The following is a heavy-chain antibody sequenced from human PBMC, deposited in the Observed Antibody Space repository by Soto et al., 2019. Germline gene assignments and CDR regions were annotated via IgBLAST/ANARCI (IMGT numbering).Heavy chain of an antibody. Sequence: ASVKVSCKASGYTFAGYYMHWVRQAPGQGLEWMGWINPNSGGTNYAQKFQGRVTMTRDTSISTAYMELSRLRSDETAVYYCARFSTSGYYGMDVWGQGTTVTVSS. CDR1: GYTFAGYY. D-gene: IGHD2-2*01. J-gene: IGHJ6*02. CDR3: ARFSTSGYYGMDV. V-gene: IGHV1-2*02. CDR2: INPNSGGT.